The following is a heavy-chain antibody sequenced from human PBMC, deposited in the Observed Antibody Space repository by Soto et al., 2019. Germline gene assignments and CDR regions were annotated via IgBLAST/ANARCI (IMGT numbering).Heavy chain of an antibody. CDR1: GFIFSSYP. J-gene: IGHJ2*01. CDR3: ARDLYSSGLRDYWYFDL. Sequence: AGGSLRLSCSASGFIFSSYPMHWVRQAPGEGQGLRRGKGLEYVSAISSNGGSTYYANSVKGRFTISRDNSKNTLYLQMGSLRAEDMAVYYCARDLYSSGLRDYWYFDLWGRGTLVTVSS. CDR2: ISSNGGST. D-gene: IGHD6-19*01. V-gene: IGHV3-64*01.